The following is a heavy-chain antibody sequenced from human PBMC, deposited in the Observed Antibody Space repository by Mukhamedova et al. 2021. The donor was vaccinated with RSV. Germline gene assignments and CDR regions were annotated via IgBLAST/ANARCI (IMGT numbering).Heavy chain of an antibody. V-gene: IGHV3-21*01. D-gene: IGHD4-11*01. J-gene: IGHJ4*02. Sequence: GKELEWVAAVIATSSFISYADSVKGRFTISRDNARSSLVLQMDSLRVEDTAMYYCVKDSYSSSFDFWGRGTQVTVSS. CDR3: VKDSYSSSFDF. CDR2: VIATSSFI.